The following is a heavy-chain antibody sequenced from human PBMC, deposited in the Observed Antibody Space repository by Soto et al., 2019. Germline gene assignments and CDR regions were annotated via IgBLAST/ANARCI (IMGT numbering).Heavy chain of an antibody. Sequence: SETLSLTCTVSGGSISSGDYYWSWIRQPPGKGLEWIGYIYYSGSTYYNPSLKSRVTISVDTSKNQFSLKLSSVTAADTAVYYCARAFISGDFDWPLDYWGQGTLVTVSS. CDR2: IYYSGST. CDR1: GGSISSGDYY. CDR3: ARAFISGDFDWPLDY. J-gene: IGHJ4*02. V-gene: IGHV4-30-4*02. D-gene: IGHD3-9*01.